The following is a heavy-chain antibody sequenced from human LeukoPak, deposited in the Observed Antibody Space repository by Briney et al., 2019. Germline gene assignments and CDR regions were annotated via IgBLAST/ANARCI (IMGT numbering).Heavy chain of an antibody. V-gene: IGHV3-48*03. CDR2: ISSSGSTI. CDR3: AKDPPRYGSGSYWLGRSRPLIWVY. J-gene: IGHJ4*02. D-gene: IGHD3-10*01. CDR1: GFTFSSYE. Sequence: GGSLRLSCAASGFTFSSYEMNWVRQAPGKGLEWVSYISSSGSTIYYADSVKGRFTISRDNSKNTLYLQMNSLRAEDTAVYYCAKDPPRYGSGSYWLGRSRPLIWVYWGQGTLVTVSS.